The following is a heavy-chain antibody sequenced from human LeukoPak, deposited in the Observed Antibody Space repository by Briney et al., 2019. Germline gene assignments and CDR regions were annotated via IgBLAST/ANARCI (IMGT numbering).Heavy chain of an antibody. J-gene: IGHJ6*02. CDR2: INHSGST. D-gene: IGHD4-17*01. V-gene: IGHV4-34*01. CDR3: ASAIRRRRIDYYYYGMDV. Sequence: PSETLSLTCAVYGGSFSGYYWSWIRQPPGKGLEWIGEINHSGSTNYNPSLKSRVTISVDTSKNQFSLKLSSVTAADTAVYYCASAIRRRRIDYYYYGMDVWGQGTTVTVSS. CDR1: GGSFSGYY.